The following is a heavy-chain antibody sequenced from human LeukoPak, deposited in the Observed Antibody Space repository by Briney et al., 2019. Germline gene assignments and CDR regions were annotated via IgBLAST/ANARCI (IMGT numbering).Heavy chain of an antibody. CDR2: INHSGST. Sequence: SETLSLTCAVSGYSISSGYYWSWIRQPPGKGLEWIGEINHSGSTNYNPSLKSRVTISVDTSKNQFSLKLSSVTAADTAVYYCARGTGIAVAGKCHFDYWGQGTLVTVSS. D-gene: IGHD6-19*01. J-gene: IGHJ4*02. V-gene: IGHV4-34*01. CDR3: ARGTGIAVAGKCHFDY. CDR1: GYSISSGYY.